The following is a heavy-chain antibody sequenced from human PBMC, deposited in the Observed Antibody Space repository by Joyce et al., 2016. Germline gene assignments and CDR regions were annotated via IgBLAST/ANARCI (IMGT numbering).Heavy chain of an antibody. D-gene: IGHD3-9*01. CDR3: TRDLRYFQRYYFDY. J-gene: IGHJ4*02. CDR1: GFTFGDYP. Sequence: EVQLVESGGGLVQPGRSLRLSCTASGFTFGDYPMRWFGQAPGKGLELVGFIRSKAYGGTTEYAASVKGRFTISRDDSKSIAYLQMNSLKTEDTAVYYCTRDLRYFQRYYFDYWGQGTLVTVSS. CDR2: IRSKAYGGTT. V-gene: IGHV3-49*03.